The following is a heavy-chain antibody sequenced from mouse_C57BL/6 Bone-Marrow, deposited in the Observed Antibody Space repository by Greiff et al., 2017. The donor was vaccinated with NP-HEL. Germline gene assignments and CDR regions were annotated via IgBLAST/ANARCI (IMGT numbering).Heavy chain of an antibody. J-gene: IGHJ4*01. V-gene: IGHV5-12*01. Sequence: EVMLVESGGGLVQPGGSLKLSCAASGFTFSDYYMYWVRQTPEKRLEWVAYISNGGGSTYYPDTVKGRFTISRDNAKNTLYLQMSRLKSEDTAMYYCARQRGSAMDYWGQGTSVTVSS. CDR2: ISNGGGST. CDR3: ARQRGSAMDY. CDR1: GFTFSDYY.